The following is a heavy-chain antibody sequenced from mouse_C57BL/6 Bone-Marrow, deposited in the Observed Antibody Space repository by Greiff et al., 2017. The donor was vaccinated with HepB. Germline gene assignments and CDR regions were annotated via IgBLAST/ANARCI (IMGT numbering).Heavy chain of an antibody. J-gene: IGHJ3*01. CDR3: ARVLIYYGNYWFAY. D-gene: IGHD2-1*01. V-gene: IGHV2-9-1*01. Sequence: VHLVESGPGLVAPSQSLSITCTVSGFSLTSYAISWVRQPPGKGLEWLGVIWTGGGTNYNSALKSRLSISKDNSKSQVFLKMNSLQTDDTARYYCARVLIYYGNYWFAYWGQGTLVTVSA. CDR2: IWTGGGT. CDR1: GFSLTSYA.